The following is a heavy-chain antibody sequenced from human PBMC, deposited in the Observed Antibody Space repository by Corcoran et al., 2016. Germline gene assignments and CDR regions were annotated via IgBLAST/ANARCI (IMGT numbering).Heavy chain of an antibody. CDR2: ISSSSSTI. J-gene: IGHJ4*02. D-gene: IGHD4-17*01. CDR1: GFTFSSYS. Sequence: EVQLVESGGGLVQPGGSLRLSCAASGFTFSSYSMNWVRQAPGKGLEWVSYISSSSSTIYYADSVKGRFTISRDNAKNSLYLQMNSLSAEDTAVYYCARDLAHGDLDYWGQGTLVTVSS. V-gene: IGHV3-48*04. CDR3: ARDLAHGDLDY.